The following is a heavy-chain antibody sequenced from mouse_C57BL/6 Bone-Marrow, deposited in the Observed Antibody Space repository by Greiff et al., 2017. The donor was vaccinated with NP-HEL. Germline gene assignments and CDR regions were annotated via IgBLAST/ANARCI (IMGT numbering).Heavy chain of an antibody. J-gene: IGHJ4*01. CDR1: GYTFTSYW. D-gene: IGHD2-4*01. CDR3: ARWRLRRYYYAMDY. CDR2: IDPSDSYT. Sequence: QVQLQQPGAELVMPGASVKLSCKASGYTFTSYWMHWVKQRPGQGLEWIGEIDPSDSYTNYNQKFKGKSTLTVDKSSSTAYMQLSSLTSEDSAVYYGARWRLRRYYYAMDYWGQGTSVTVSS. V-gene: IGHV1-69*01.